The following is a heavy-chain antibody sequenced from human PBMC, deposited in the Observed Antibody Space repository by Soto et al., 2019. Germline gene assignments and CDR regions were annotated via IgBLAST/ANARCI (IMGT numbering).Heavy chain of an antibody. V-gene: IGHV4-30-2*01. Sequence: PTETLSLNCAVSGGSITSGNSYSWAWIRQPPGRGLEWIGSISQTGATSYNPSLKSRVSVSLDKSKNQFSLRLSSVTAADMAVYYCARAVSPYFGTWFDPWGQGTLVTVSS. CDR2: ISQTGAT. J-gene: IGHJ5*02. D-gene: IGHD3-10*01. CDR3: ARAVSPYFGTWFDP. CDR1: GGSITSGNSYS.